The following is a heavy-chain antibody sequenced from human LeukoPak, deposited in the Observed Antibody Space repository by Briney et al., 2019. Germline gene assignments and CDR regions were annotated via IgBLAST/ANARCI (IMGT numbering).Heavy chain of an antibody. V-gene: IGHV3-21*05. CDR3: ARHIMGARLDY. CDR2: ISYSSSHT. D-gene: IGHD1-26*01. Sequence: PGRSLRLSCAASGFTFSSYGMHWVRQAPGKGLEWVSYISYSSSHTNYADSVKGRFTISRDNAKNSLYLQMNSLRAEDTAVYYCARHIMGARLDYWGQGTLVTVSS. J-gene: IGHJ4*02. CDR1: GFTFSSYG.